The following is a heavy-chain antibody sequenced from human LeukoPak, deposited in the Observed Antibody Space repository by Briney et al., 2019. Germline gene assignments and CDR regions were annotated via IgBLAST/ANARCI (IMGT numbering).Heavy chain of an antibody. D-gene: IGHD2-2*01. J-gene: IGHJ4*02. CDR2: ISPYNGNT. V-gene: IGHV1-18*01. CDR3: ARDCASTSSYCY. Sequence: ASVRVSCKAPGYTFLNHGITWVRQAPGQGLEWMGWISPYNGNTKYGQKLQGRVTITTDTPTGTAYMELRSLRSDDTAVYYCARDCASTSSYCYGGQGTLVTVSS. CDR1: GYTFLNHG.